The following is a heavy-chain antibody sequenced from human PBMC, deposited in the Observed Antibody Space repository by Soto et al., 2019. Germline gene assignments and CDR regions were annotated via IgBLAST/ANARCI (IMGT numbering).Heavy chain of an antibody. Sequence: SVKVSCKASGGTFSSYAISWVRQAPGQGLEWMGGIIPIFGTANYAQKFQGRVTITADESTSTAYMELSSLRSEDTAVYYCARDRGATIMAAMATFGYWGQGTLVTVSS. CDR2: IIPIFGTA. V-gene: IGHV1-69*13. CDR1: GGTFSSYA. J-gene: IGHJ4*02. D-gene: IGHD5-12*01. CDR3: ARDRGATIMAAMATFGY.